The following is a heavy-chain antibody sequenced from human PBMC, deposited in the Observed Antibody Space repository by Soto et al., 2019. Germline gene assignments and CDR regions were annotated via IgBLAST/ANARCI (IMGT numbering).Heavy chain of an antibody. CDR1: GYTLTELS. CDR2: FDPEDGET. CDR3: ATVQSTAVAGRGYYYYYYMDV. D-gene: IGHD6-19*01. V-gene: IGHV1-24*01. J-gene: IGHJ6*03. Sequence: GASVKVSCKVSGYTLTELSMHWVRQAPGRGLEWMGGFDPEDGETIYAQKFQGRVTMTEDTSTDTAYMELSSLRSEDTAVYYCATVQSTAVAGRGYYYYYYMDVWGKGTTVTVSS.